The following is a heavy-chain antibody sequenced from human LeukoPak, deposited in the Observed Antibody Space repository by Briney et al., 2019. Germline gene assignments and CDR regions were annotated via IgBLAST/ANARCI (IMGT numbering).Heavy chain of an antibody. CDR3: ARDRAARYFDY. CDR2: IWYDGSKK. D-gene: IGHD6-6*01. J-gene: IGHJ4*02. V-gene: IGHV3-33*01. Sequence: GGSLRLSCAASGFTYSDHGMYWVRQAPGKGLEWVAIIWYDGSKKYYADSVKGRFTISRDNSKNTLYLQMNSLRAEDSAVYYCARDRAARYFDYWGQGVLVTVSS. CDR1: GFTYSDHG.